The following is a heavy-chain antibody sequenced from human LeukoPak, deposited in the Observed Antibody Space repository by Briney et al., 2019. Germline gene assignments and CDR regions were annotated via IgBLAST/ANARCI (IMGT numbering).Heavy chain of an antibody. J-gene: IGHJ4*02. CDR2: ISSSSRYI. D-gene: IGHD3-9*01. Sequence: GGSLRLSCAASGFTFSSYSMNWVRQAPGKGLEWVSSISSSSRYIYYADSVKGRFTISRDNAKNSLYLQMNSLRAEDTAVYYCARDYRYFDWLAGVVDYWGQGTLVTVSS. V-gene: IGHV3-21*01. CDR1: GFTFSSYS. CDR3: ARDYRYFDWLAGVVDY.